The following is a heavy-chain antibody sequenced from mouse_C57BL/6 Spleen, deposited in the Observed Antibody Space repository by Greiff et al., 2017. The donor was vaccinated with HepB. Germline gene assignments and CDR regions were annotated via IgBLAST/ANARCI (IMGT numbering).Heavy chain of an antibody. J-gene: IGHJ3*01. D-gene: IGHD3-2*02. CDR3: AKAAQALFAY. CDR2: ISDGGSYT. Sequence: EVQRVESGGGLVKPGGSLKLSCAASGLTFSSYAMSWVRQTPEKRLEWVATISDGGSYTYYPDNVKGRFTISRDNAKNNLYLQMSHLKSEDTAMYYCAKAAQALFAYWGQGTLVTVSA. CDR1: GLTFSSYA. V-gene: IGHV5-4*01.